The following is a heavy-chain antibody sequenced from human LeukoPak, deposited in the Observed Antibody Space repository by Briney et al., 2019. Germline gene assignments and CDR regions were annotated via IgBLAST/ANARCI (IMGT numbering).Heavy chain of an antibody. CDR1: GGTFSSYA. CDR3: ARVGRRGSSWFDP. J-gene: IGHJ5*02. D-gene: IGHD3-10*01. V-gene: IGHV1-8*02. Sequence: ASVKVSCKASGGTFSSYAISWVRQAPGQGLEWMGWMNPNSGNTGYAQKFQGRVTMTRNTSISTAYMELSSLRSEDTAVYYCARVGRRGSSWFDPWGQGTLVTVSS. CDR2: MNPNSGNT.